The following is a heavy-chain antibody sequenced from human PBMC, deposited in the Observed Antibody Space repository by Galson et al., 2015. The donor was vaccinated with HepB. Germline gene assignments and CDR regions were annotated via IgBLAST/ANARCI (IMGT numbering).Heavy chain of an antibody. Sequence: SLRLSCAASGFTFTSYAMSWVRQAPGKGLEWVSTISGGGSTYYADPVKGRFTISRDSSKNTLDLQMNSLRAEDTAVYYCAKDLWSGYGMDVWGQGTTVTASS. D-gene: IGHD3-10*01. J-gene: IGHJ6*02. CDR1: GFTFTSYA. CDR3: AKDLWSGYGMDV. CDR2: ISGGGST. V-gene: IGHV3-23*01.